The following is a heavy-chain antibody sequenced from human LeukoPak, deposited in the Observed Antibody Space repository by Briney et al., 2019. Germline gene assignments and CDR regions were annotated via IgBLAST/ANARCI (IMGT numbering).Heavy chain of an antibody. D-gene: IGHD3-22*01. V-gene: IGHV4-34*01. Sequence: SETLSLTCAVYGGSFSGYYWSWIRQPPGKGLEWIGEINHSGSTNYNPSLKSRVTISVDTSKNQFSLKLSSVTAADTAVYYCARGTSSGYYLWGQGTLVTVSS. CDR2: INHSGST. CDR3: ARGTSSGYYL. J-gene: IGHJ4*02. CDR1: GGSFSGYY.